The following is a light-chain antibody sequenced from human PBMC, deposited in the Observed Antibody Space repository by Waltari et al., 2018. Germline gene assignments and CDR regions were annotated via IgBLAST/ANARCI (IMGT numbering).Light chain of an antibody. V-gene: IGKV3-20*01. CDR3: QHYLRLPVA. Sequence: EIVLTQSPGTLSLSPGERAIVSCRASQSVGRTLAWYQQKPGQAPRLLIYGASNRATGITDRFIGSGSGTEFSLTISGLEPEDSAVYYCQHYLRLPVAFGQGTKVEIK. CDR2: GAS. J-gene: IGKJ1*01. CDR1: QSVGRT.